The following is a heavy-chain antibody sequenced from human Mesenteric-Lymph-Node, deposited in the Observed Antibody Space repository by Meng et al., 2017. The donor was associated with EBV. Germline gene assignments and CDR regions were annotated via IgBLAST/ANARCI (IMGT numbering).Heavy chain of an antibody. CDR3: AREIYCTRASCPFDY. CDR2: IYHSGDT. CDR1: GGYISSGGYY. V-gene: IGHV4-30-4*01. D-gene: IGHD2-2*01. J-gene: IGHJ4*02. Sequence: QVQLQESGPGLVKPSQTRSLTCALSGGYISSGGYYWTWIRQPPGKGLEWIGYIYHSGDTDYNPSLKSRVSMSMDTSKNQFSLELSSVTAADTAVYYCAREIYCTRASCPFDYWGQGTLVTVSS.